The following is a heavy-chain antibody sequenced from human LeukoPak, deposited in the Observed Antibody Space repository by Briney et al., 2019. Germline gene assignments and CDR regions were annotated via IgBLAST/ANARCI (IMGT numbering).Heavy chain of an antibody. V-gene: IGHV3-15*01. CDR1: GFTFSNAW. CDR2: IKSKTDGGTT. CDR3: AKDAGSGNYDY. J-gene: IGHJ4*02. D-gene: IGHD1-26*01. Sequence: KSGGSLRLSCAASGFTFSNAWMSWVRQAPGKGLEWVGRIKSKTDGGTTVYAAPVKGRFTISRDDSKNTLYLQMNSLRAEDTAIYYCAKDAGSGNYDYWGQGTLVTVSS.